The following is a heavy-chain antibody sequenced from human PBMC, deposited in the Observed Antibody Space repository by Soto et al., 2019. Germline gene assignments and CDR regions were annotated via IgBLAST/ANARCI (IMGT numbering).Heavy chain of an antibody. CDR2: INPNSGGT. D-gene: IGHD2-2*01. CDR3: ARTSCRYYYYGMSF. Sequence: GASVKVSCKASGYTFTGYYMHWVRQAPGQGLEWMGWINPNSGGTNYAQKFQGWVTMTRDTSISTAYMELSRLRSDDTAVYYCARTSCRYYYYGMSFWGQGTTVPVYS. J-gene: IGHJ6*02. CDR1: GYTFTGYY. V-gene: IGHV1-2*04.